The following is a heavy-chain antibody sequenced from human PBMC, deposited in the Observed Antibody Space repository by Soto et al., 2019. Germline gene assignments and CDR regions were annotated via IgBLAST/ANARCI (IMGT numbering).Heavy chain of an antibody. J-gene: IGHJ4*02. V-gene: IGHV3-73*01. CDR1: GFTFSGSA. D-gene: IGHD6-13*01. CDR3: TRLGLGDSSSWYRFDY. CDR2: IRSKANSYAT. Sequence: HPGGSLRLSCAASGFTFSGSAMQWVRQASGKGLEWVGRIRSKANSYATAYAASVKGRFTISRDDSKNTAYLQMNSLKTEDTAVYYCTRLGLGDSSSWYRFDYWGQGTLVTVSS.